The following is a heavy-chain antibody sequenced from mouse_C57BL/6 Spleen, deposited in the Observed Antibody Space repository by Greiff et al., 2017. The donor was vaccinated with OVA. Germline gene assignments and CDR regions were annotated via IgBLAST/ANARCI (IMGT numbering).Heavy chain of an antibody. Sequence: QVQLQQPGAELVKPGASVKVSCKASGYTFTSYWMHWVKQRPGQGLEWIGRIHPSDSDTNYNQKFKGKATLTVDKSSSTAYMQLSSLTSEDSAVYYGVIGKYYDYDEGSWLAYWGQGTLVTVSA. CDR3: VIGKYYDYDEGSWLAY. J-gene: IGHJ3*01. D-gene: IGHD2-4*01. CDR1: GYTFTSYW. V-gene: IGHV1-74*01. CDR2: IHPSDSDT.